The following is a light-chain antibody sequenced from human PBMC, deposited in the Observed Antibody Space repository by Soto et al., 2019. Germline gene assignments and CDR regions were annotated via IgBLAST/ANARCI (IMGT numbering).Light chain of an antibody. Sequence: DIVATQSPGILSLSPGERATLSCRASQSVVSSYLAWYQQKPGQAPRLLIYGTSSRATGIPDRFSGSGSGTDFILTISRLEPEDFAVYYCQVYSSSSITFGQGTRLEIK. CDR3: QVYSSSSIT. CDR1: QSVVSSY. J-gene: IGKJ5*01. CDR2: GTS. V-gene: IGKV3-20*01.